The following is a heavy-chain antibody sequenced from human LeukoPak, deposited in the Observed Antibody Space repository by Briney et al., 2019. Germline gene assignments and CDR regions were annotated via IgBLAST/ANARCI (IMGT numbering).Heavy chain of an antibody. D-gene: IGHD1-26*01. CDR3: AKDRGSCFDY. CDR2: IRYDGSNK. Sequence: PGGSLRLPCAASGSTFSSYGMHWVRQAPGKGLEWVAFIRYDGSNKYYADSVKGRFTISRDNSKNTLYLQMNSLRAEDTAVYYCAKDRGSCFDYWGQGTLVTVSS. CDR1: GSTFSSYG. J-gene: IGHJ4*02. V-gene: IGHV3-30*02.